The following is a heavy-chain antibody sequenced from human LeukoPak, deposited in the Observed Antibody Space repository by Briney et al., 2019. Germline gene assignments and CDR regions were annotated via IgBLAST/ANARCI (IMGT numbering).Heavy chain of an antibody. D-gene: IGHD3-22*01. CDR1: GFTFSSYG. CDR2: IRYDGSNK. V-gene: IGHV3-30*02. CDR3: GASYYYDSSGYH. J-gene: IGHJ5*02. Sequence: PGGSLRLSCAASGFTFSSYGMHWVRQAPGKVLEWVAFIRYDGSNKYYADSVKGRFTISRDNSKNTLYLQMNSLRAEDTAVYYCGASYYYDSSGYHWGQGTLVTVSS.